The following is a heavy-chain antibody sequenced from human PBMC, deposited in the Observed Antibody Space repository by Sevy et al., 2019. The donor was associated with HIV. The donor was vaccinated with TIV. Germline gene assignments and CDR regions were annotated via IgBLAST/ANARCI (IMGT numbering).Heavy chain of an antibody. CDR2: IYYSGST. V-gene: IGHV4-59*01. Sequence: SETLSLTCTVSGDSISNDYWSWIRQPPGKGLEWIGYIYYSGSTNYNPSLKSRVTISLDTSKNQFSVKLSSVTAADTAVYYCARRTFSYGNWREFDYRGQGTLVTVSS. J-gene: IGHJ4*02. CDR1: GDSISNDY. D-gene: IGHD5-18*01. CDR3: ARRTFSYGNWREFDY.